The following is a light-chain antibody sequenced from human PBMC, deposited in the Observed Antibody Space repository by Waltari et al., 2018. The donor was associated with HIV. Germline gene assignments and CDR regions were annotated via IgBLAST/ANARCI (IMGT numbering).Light chain of an antibody. CDR1: QPLNQW. J-gene: IGKJ1*01. Sequence: IQITQSPPTLSASVGNRVPHTCRARQPLNQWLAWYQQKPGKAPKLLIYQTSNVETGVPSRFGGSGSGTEFTLTINGLQPDDFATYYCQEYETYSRTFGQGTRVDIK. CDR3: QEYETYSRT. CDR2: QTS. V-gene: IGKV1-5*03.